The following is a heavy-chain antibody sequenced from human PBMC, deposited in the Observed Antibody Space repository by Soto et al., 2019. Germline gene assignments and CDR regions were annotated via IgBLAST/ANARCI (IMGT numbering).Heavy chain of an antibody. Sequence: QVQLVQSGADVKKPGASVKVSCKASGYTFTSYAMHWVRQAPGQRLEWMGWINAGNGNTKYSQKFQGRVTITRDTSASTAYMELSSLRSEDTAVYYCARDYDYVWGSRHDAFDIWGQGTMVTVSS. D-gene: IGHD3-16*01. CDR1: GYTFTSYA. V-gene: IGHV1-3*01. CDR2: INAGNGNT. J-gene: IGHJ3*02. CDR3: ARDYDYVWGSRHDAFDI.